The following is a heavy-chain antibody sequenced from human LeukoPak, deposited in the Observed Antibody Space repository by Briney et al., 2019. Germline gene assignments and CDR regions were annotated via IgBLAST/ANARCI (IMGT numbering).Heavy chain of an antibody. CDR3: ARDYCSSTSCYYLDY. CDR1: GGSIGSGGYY. D-gene: IGHD2-2*01. CDR2: IYHSGST. V-gene: IGHV4-30-2*01. Sequence: SETLSLTCTVSGGSIGSGGYYWSWIRQPPGKGLEWIGYIYHSGSTYYNPSLKSRVTISVDRSKNQFSLKLSSVTAADTAVYYCARDYCSSTSCYYLDYWGQGTLVTVSS. J-gene: IGHJ4*02.